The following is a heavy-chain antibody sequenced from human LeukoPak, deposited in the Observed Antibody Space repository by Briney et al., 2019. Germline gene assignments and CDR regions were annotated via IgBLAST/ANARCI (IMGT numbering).Heavy chain of an antibody. CDR2: ITTGGDDL. Sequence: GGSLKLSCAASGFTFSSYSLTWVRQAPGKGLEWVSSITTGGDDLYYSDSVKGRFTISRDNAKNSLFLQMNNLRAEDTAVYYCARKQWLNSWGQGTRVIVSS. D-gene: IGHD6-19*01. J-gene: IGHJ5*02. CDR1: GFTFSSYS. V-gene: IGHV3-21*01. CDR3: ARKQWLNS.